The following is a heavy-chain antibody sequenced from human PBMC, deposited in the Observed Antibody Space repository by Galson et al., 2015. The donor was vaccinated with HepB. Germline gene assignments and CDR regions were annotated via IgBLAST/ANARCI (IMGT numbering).Heavy chain of an antibody. CDR3: ASQGLRFHYYYGMDV. J-gene: IGHJ6*02. CDR1: GYTFTSYA. Sequence: SVKVSCKASGYTFTSYAMNWVRQAPGQGLEWMGWINTNTGNPTYAQGFTGRFVFSLDTSVSTAYLQISSLKAEDTAVYYCASQGLRFHYYYGMDVWGQGTTVTVSS. D-gene: IGHD3-10*01. CDR2: INTNTGNP. V-gene: IGHV7-4-1*02.